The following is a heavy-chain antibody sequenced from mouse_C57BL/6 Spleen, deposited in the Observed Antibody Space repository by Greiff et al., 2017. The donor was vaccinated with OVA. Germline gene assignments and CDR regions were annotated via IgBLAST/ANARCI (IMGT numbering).Heavy chain of an antibody. CDR2: ISSGSSTI. V-gene: IGHV5-17*01. CDR1: GFTFSDYG. CDR3: ARPVDAYYAMDY. Sequence: EVQVVESGGGLVKPGGSLKLSCAASGFTFSDYGMHWVRQAPEKGLEWVAYISSGSSTIYYADTVKGRFTISRDNAKNTLFLQLTSLRSEDTAMYYCARPVDAYYAMDYWGQGTSVTVSS. J-gene: IGHJ4*01.